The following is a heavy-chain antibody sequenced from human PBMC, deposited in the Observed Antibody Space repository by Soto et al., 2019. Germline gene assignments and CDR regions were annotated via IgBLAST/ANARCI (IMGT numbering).Heavy chain of an antibody. CDR3: ARQFAIIPSQSIRRYNWFDP. CDR1: GGSISSSSYY. V-gene: IGHV4-39*01. CDR2: IYYSGST. J-gene: IGHJ5*02. D-gene: IGHD3-3*01. Sequence: SETLSLTCTVSGGSISSSSYYWGWIRQPPGKGLEWIGSIYYSGSTYYNPSLKSRVTISVDTSKNQFSLKLSSVTAADTAVYYCARQFAIIPSQSIRRYNWFDPGGQGSLVSVSS.